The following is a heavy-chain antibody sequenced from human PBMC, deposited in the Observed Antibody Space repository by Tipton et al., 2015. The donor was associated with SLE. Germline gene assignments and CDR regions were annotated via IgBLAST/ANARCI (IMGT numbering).Heavy chain of an antibody. CDR1: GGSISSYY. Sequence: LRLSCTVSGGSISSYYWSWIRQPPGKGLEWIGEINHSGSTNYNPSLKSRVTISVDTSKNQFSLKLSSVTAADTAVYYCARGWEWSGDYWGQGTLVTVSS. CDR3: ARGWEWSGDY. J-gene: IGHJ4*02. V-gene: IGHV4-34*01. CDR2: INHSGST. D-gene: IGHD3-3*01.